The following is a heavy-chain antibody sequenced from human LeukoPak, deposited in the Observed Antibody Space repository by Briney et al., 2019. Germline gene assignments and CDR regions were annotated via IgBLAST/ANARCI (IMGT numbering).Heavy chain of an antibody. CDR3: ARQEYYYDSSGYLLFDY. D-gene: IGHD3-22*01. V-gene: IGHV4-39*01. CDR2: IYYSGNT. Sequence: GSLRLSCAASGFTFSSYWMSWVRQAPGKGLEWIGIIYYSGNTYCNPSLKSRVTISVDTSKNHFSLKLSSVTAADTAVYYCARQEYYYDSSGYLLFDYWGQGTLVTVSS. J-gene: IGHJ4*02. CDR1: GFTFSSYW.